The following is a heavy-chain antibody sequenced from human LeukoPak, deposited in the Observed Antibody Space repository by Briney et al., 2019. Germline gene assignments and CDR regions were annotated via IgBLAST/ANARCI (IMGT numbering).Heavy chain of an antibody. CDR2: LSGSGYNT. CDR3: AKDPYGTRYFDY. D-gene: IGHD2-2*01. V-gene: IGHV3-23*01. CDR1: GVIFSSHA. Sequence: GGSLRLSCAASGVIFSSHALSWVRQAPGKGLEWVSSLSGSGYNTYYADSVKGRFTISRDNSKNTVYLQMNSLRAEDTAVYYCAKDPYGTRYFDYWGQGTLVTVSS. J-gene: IGHJ4*02.